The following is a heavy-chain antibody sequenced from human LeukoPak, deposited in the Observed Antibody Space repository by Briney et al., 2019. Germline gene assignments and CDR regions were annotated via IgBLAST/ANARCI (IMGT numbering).Heavy chain of an antibody. Sequence: GGSLRLSCAASGFTFSSYEMHWVRQAPGKGLEWVSYISSSGSTIYYADSVKGRFTISRDNAKNSLYLQMNSLRAEDTAVYFCARESGDYGSADMPGYYYYMDVWAKGTTVIVSS. V-gene: IGHV3-48*03. J-gene: IGHJ6*03. CDR3: ARESGDYGSADMPGYYYYMDV. CDR2: ISSSGSTI. D-gene: IGHD3-10*01. CDR1: GFTFSSYE.